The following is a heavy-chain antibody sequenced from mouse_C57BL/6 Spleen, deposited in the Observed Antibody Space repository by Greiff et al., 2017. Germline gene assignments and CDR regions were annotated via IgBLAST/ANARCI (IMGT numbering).Heavy chain of an antibody. CDR3: ARNGVFDY. Sequence: QVKLQQSGAELVKPGASVKISCKASGYAFSSYWQNWVKQRPGRGLEGIGQIYPGDGDTNYNGKLKGTATLTADKSSSTAYMQLSIRTSEDSAVYFWARNGVFDYWGQGTTLTVSS. V-gene: IGHV1-80*01. J-gene: IGHJ2*01. CDR1: GYAFSSYW. CDR2: IYPGDGDT.